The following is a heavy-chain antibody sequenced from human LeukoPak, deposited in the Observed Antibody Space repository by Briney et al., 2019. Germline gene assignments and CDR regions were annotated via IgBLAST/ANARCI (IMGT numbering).Heavy chain of an antibody. D-gene: IGHD2-15*01. CDR2: IYYSGST. CDR3: ARESRYCSGGSCYLPGTLDY. J-gene: IGHJ4*02. Sequence: SETLSLTCTVSGGSISSSSYYWGWIRQPPGKGLEWIGSIYYSGSTYYNPSLKSRVTISVDTSKNQFSLKLSSVTAADTAVYYCARESRYCSGGSCYLPGTLDYWGQGTLVTVSS. CDR1: GGSISSSSYY. V-gene: IGHV4-39*07.